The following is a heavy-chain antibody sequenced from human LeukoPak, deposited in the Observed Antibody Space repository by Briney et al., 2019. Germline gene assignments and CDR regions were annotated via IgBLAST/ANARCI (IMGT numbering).Heavy chain of an antibody. V-gene: IGHV3-48*03. CDR1: GFTFSSYE. D-gene: IGHD3-3*01. CDR3: ASSYDFRGVLWFDP. J-gene: IGHJ5*02. Sequence: GGSLRLSCAASGFTFSSYEMNWVRQAPGKGLEWVSYISSSGSTIYYADSVKGRFTISRDNAKNSLYLKMNSLRAEDTAVYYCASSYDFRGVLWFDPWGQGTLVTVSS. CDR2: ISSSGSTI.